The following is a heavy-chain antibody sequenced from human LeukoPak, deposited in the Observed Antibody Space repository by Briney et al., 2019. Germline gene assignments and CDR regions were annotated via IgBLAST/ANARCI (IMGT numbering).Heavy chain of an antibody. D-gene: IGHD3-10*01. J-gene: IGHJ4*02. V-gene: IGHV4-30-4*08. CDR1: GGSISSGDYY. CDR2: IYYSGST. CDR3: AREPYGYFYY. Sequence: SETLSLTCTVSGGSISSGDYYWSWIRQPPGKGLEWIGYIYYSGSTYYNPSLKSRVTISVDTSKNQFSLTLRSVTAADTPVYYCAREPYGYFYYWGQGTRVTVSS.